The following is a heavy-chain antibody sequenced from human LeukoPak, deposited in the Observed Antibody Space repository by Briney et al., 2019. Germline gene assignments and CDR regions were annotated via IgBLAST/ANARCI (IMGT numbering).Heavy chain of an antibody. CDR1: GGSFSGYY. CDR3: ARRGDVWGSYRFDY. D-gene: IGHD3-16*02. V-gene: IGHV4-34*01. J-gene: IGHJ4*02. Sequence: SETLSLTCAVYGGSFSGYYWSWIRQPPGKGLEWIGEINHSGSTNYNPSLKSRVTISVDTSKNQFSLKLSSVTAADTAVYYCARRGDVWGSYRFDYWGQGTLVTVSS. CDR2: INHSGST.